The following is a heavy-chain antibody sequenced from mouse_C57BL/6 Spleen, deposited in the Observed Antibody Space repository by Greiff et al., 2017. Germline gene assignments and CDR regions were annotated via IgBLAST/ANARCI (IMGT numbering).Heavy chain of an antibody. CDR1: GYTFTDYG. CDR3: ARDGSSLFAY. V-gene: IGHV1-15*01. CDR2: IDPETGGT. Sequence: QVQLQQSGAELARPGASVTLSCKASGYTFTDYGIHWVKQRPVHGLEWIGAIDPETGGTAYNQKFKGKAILTADKSSSTAYMELRSLTSEDSAVYYCARDGSSLFAYWGKGTLVTVSA. D-gene: IGHD1-1*01. J-gene: IGHJ3*01.